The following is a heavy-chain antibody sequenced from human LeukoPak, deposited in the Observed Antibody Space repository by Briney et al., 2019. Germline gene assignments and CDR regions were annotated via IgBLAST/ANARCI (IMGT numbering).Heavy chain of an antibody. CDR1: GGSISSYY. Sequence: ASETLSLTCTVSGGSISSYYWSWIRQPPGKGLEWIGYIYYSGSTNSNPSLKSRVTISIDTSKNQFSLKLRSVTAADTAVYYCARLRSGYPITDDAFDIWGQGTMVTVSS. D-gene: IGHD3-9*01. V-gene: IGHV4-59*08. J-gene: IGHJ3*02. CDR3: ARLRSGYPITDDAFDI. CDR2: IYYSGST.